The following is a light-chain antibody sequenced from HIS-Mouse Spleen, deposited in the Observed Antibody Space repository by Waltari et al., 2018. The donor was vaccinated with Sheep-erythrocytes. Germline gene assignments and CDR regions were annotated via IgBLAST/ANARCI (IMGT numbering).Light chain of an antibody. CDR2: EGS. J-gene: IGLJ3*02. Sequence: QSALTQPASVSGSPGQSITIPCTGTSSDVGRYNLVSWYQQHPVKAPKLMIYEGSMRPSGVSNRFSGSKSGNTASLTISGLQAEDEADYYCCSYAGSSTPWVFGGGTKLTVL. CDR3: CSYAGSSTPWV. CDR1: SSDVGRYNL. V-gene: IGLV2-23*01.